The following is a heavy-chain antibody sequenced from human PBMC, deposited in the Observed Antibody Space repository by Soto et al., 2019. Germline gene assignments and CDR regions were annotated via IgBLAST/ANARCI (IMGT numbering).Heavy chain of an antibody. CDR2: ITSKSSTI. J-gene: IGHJ4*02. CDR1: GFPFSTYT. Sequence: HPGGSLRLSCGASGFPFSTYTMNWVRQAPGKGLEWISYITSKSSTIKYADSVKGRFTVSRDNAKSSLYLQLNSLTDEDTAVYYCAREKEPCSDTTCYSGPFEYWGQGTLVTVSS. V-gene: IGHV3-48*02. D-gene: IGHD2-21*01. CDR3: AREKEPCSDTTCYSGPFEY.